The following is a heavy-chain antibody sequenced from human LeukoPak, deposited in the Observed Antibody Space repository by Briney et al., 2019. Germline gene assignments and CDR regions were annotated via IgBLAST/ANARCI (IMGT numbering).Heavy chain of an antibody. D-gene: IGHD2-2*01. V-gene: IGHV1-8*01. J-gene: IGHJ6*02. CDR2: MNPNSGNT. CDR3: AKAMGVVVPAAMRPNNYYYYYGMDV. Sequence: ASVKVSCKASGYTFTSYDINWVRQATGQGLEWMGWMNPNSGNTGYAQKFQGRVTMTRNTSISTAYMELSSLRSEDTAVYYCAKAMGVVVPAAMRPNNYYYYYGMDVWGQGTTVTVSS. CDR1: GYTFTSYD.